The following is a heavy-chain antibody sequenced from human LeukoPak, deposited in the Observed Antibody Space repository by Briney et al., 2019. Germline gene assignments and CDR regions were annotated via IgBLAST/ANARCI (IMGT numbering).Heavy chain of an antibody. J-gene: IGHJ5*02. D-gene: IGHD4-11*01. CDR1: GFTFSHYG. V-gene: IGHV3-33*06. CDR3: AKDAQRGFDYSNSLEH. Sequence: GGSLRLSCATSGFTFSHYGMHWVRQAPGKGLEWVAVIWNDGSNKCYGDSVKGRFTISRDNSKNTLYLQMNSLTVEDTAVYYCAKDAQRGFDYSNSLEHWGQGTLVTVSS. CDR2: IWNDGSNK.